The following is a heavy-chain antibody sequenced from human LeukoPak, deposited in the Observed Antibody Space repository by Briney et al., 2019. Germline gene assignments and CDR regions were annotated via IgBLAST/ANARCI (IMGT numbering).Heavy chain of an antibody. D-gene: IGHD6-19*01. V-gene: IGHV5-51*01. Sequence: GESLKISCKGSGYSFTTYWIGWVRRMPGKGLEWMGVIYPDDSDIRYSPSFQGQVTISADQSISTAYLQWSSLKASDTAMYYCARQRQLFPYAFDIWGQGTMVTVSS. CDR1: GYSFTTYW. J-gene: IGHJ3*02. CDR3: ARQRQLFPYAFDI. CDR2: IYPDDSDI.